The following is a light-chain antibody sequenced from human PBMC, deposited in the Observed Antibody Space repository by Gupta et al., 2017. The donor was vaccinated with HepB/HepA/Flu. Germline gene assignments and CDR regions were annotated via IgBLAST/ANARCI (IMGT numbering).Light chain of an antibody. J-gene: IGKJ1*01. CDR3: QQRSNWPWT. CDR2: DAY. CDR1: QSVSSY. Sequence: EIVLTQSPATLSLSPGERATLSCRASQSVSSYLAWYQQKPGQAPRLLIYDAYNSATGIPARFSGSGSGTDFTLTISILEPEDFAIYYCQQRSNWPWTFGQGTKVEIK. V-gene: IGKV3-11*01.